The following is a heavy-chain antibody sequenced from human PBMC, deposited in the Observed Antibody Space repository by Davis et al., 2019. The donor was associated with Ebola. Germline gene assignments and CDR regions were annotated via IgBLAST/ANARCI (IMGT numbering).Heavy chain of an antibody. CDR3: ARGCSSTSCYLRYYYGKDV. CDR2: IYYSGST. V-gene: IGHV4-59*12. D-gene: IGHD2-2*01. Sequence: MPSETLSLTCTVSGGSISSYYWSWIRQPPGKGLEWIGYIYYSGSTYFNPSLKSRVTISLDTSKNQFSLKLSSVTAADTAVYYCARGCSSTSCYLRYYYGKDVWGQGTTVTVSS. CDR1: GGSISSYY. J-gene: IGHJ6*02.